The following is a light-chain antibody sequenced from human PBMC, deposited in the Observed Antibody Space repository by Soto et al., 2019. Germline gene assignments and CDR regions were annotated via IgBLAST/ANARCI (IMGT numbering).Light chain of an antibody. CDR2: EVS. CDR1: SSDVGGYNY. V-gene: IGLV2-14*01. CDR3: SSFAGSFSYV. Sequence: QSALTQPASVSGSPGQSITISCTGTSSDVGGYNYVSWYQQHPGKAPKLMIYEVSNRPSGVSNRFSGSKSGNTASLTISGLQAEDEADYYCSSFAGSFSYVFGGGTKVTVL. J-gene: IGLJ1*01.